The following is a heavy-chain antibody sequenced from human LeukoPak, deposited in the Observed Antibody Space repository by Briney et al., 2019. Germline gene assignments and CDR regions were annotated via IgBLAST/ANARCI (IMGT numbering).Heavy chain of an antibody. V-gene: IGHV3-7*01. CDR1: GFTFSSYW. D-gene: IGHD3-22*01. CDR3: ARDPSYYDSSGFFDY. J-gene: IGHJ4*02. Sequence: GGSLRLSCATSGFTFSSYWMSWVRQAPGKGLKWVANIKQDGSEKYYVDSVKGRFTISRDNAKNSLYLQMNSLRAEDTAVYYCARDPSYYDSSGFFDYWGQGPLVTVSS. CDR2: IKQDGSEK.